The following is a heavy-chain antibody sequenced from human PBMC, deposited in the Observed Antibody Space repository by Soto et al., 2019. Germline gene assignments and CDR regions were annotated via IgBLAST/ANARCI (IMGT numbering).Heavy chain of an antibody. CDR2: ISYDGSNT. CDR1: GFTLSSTG. CDR3: AKDWGSSGWFNWFDP. Sequence: QVQLVESGGGGVQPGRSLRLSCVASGFTLSSTGMHWVRQAPGKGLEWVAMISYDGSNTFYADSVKGRFTISRDNSWNTLYLQMDSLRPEDTSVYYCAKDWGSSGWFNWFDPWGQGTLVTVSS. V-gene: IGHV3-30*18. D-gene: IGHD6-19*01. J-gene: IGHJ5*02.